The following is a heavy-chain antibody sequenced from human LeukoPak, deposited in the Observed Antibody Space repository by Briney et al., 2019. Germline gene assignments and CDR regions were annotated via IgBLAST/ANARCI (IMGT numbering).Heavy chain of an antibody. J-gene: IGHJ5*02. V-gene: IGHV1-18*01. Sequence: ASVKVSCKASGYTFTSYSISWVRQAPGQGLEWMGWISAYNGNTNYAQKLQGRVTMTTDTSTSTAYMELRSLRSDDTAVYYCARVSFRHNWFDPWGQGTLVTVSS. CDR1: GYTFTSYS. CDR3: ARVSFRHNWFDP. CDR2: ISAYNGNT.